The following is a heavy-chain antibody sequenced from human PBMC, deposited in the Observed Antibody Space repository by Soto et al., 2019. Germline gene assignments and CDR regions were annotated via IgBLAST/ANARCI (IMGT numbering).Heavy chain of an antibody. CDR3: ARHPLYDSSGYYYPYFDY. D-gene: IGHD3-22*01. CDR1: GGSISSSSYY. V-gene: IGHV4-39*01. Sequence: SETLSLTCTVSGGSISSSSYYWGWIRQPPGKGLEWIGSIYYSGSTYYNPSLKSRVTISVDTSKNQFSLKLSSVTAADTAVYYCARHPLYDSSGYYYPYFDYWGQGTLVTVS. CDR2: IYYSGST. J-gene: IGHJ4*02.